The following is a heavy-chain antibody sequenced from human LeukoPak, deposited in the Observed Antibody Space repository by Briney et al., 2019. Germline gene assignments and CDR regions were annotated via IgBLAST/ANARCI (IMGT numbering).Heavy chain of an antibody. Sequence: SVKVSCKASGGTFSSYAISWVRQAPGQGLEWMGGIIPIFGTANYEQKFQGRVTITADESTSTAYMELSSLRSDDTAVYYCARGAVIAVAGNNYFDYWGQGTLVTVSS. D-gene: IGHD6-19*01. CDR3: ARGAVIAVAGNNYFDY. CDR2: IIPIFGTA. V-gene: IGHV1-69*01. CDR1: GGTFSSYA. J-gene: IGHJ4*02.